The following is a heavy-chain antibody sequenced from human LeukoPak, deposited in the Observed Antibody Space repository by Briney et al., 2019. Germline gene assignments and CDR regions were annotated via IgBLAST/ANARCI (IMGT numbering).Heavy chain of an antibody. Sequence: SETLSLTCTVSGASIRSHHWTWIRQPPGKGLEWIGHVYYVGSTSYSPSLRSRVAMSVDTSNNHCSLNLSSGTAADTAVYYCARDSAARAYDIWGQGTMVTVSS. CDR3: ARDSAARAYDI. CDR1: GASIRSHH. CDR2: VYYVGST. V-gene: IGHV4-59*11. J-gene: IGHJ3*02. D-gene: IGHD1-26*01.